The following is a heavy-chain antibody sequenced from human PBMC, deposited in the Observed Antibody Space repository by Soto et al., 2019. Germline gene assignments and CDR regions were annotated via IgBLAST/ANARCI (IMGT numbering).Heavy chain of an antibody. CDR1: GFTFINNW. V-gene: IGHV3-7*01. J-gene: IGHJ4*02. Sequence: PGGSLRLSCAASGFTFINNWMHWVFQAPGKGPVWLANIKQDGSEKYYMDSVMGRFTISRDNAKNSLYLQMNSLKADDAAVYYWGSLSSTTTHYYFDYLGQETLVTVSS. CDR3: GSLSSTTTHYYFDY. CDR2: IKQDGSEK. D-gene: IGHD3-10*02.